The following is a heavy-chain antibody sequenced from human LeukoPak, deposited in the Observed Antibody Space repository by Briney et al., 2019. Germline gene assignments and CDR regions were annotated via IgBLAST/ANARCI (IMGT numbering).Heavy chain of an antibody. J-gene: IGHJ4*02. CDR2: ISGSGGST. V-gene: IGHV3-23*01. D-gene: IGHD3-10*01. CDR1: GITLSNYG. Sequence: GGSLRLSCAVSGITLSNYGMSWVRQAPGKGLEWVAGISGSGGSTNYADSVKGRFTISRDSPKNTLYLQMNSVRADTAVYFCAKRGVVIRVVLVGFHQEAYYFDSWGQGALVTVSS. CDR3: AKRGVVIRVVLVGFHQEAYYFDS.